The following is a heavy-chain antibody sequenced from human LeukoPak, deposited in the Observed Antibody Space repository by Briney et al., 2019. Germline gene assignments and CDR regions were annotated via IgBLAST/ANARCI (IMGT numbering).Heavy chain of an antibody. V-gene: IGHV3-48*04. CDR2: ISSASGSI. Sequence: GGSLRLSCAASGFTFSSYSMNWVRQAPGKGLEWVSYISSASGSIYYADSVKGRFTISRDNAKNSLFLQMNSLRAEDTAVYYCARLPAYCSSTSCYYDYWGQGTPVTVSS. CDR1: GFTFSSYS. J-gene: IGHJ4*02. CDR3: ARLPAYCSSTSCYYDY. D-gene: IGHD2-2*01.